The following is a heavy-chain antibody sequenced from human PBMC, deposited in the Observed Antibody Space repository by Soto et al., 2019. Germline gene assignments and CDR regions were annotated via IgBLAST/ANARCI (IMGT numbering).Heavy chain of an antibody. CDR3: ARVGSTVTRGYMDV. Sequence: GASVKVSCKASGYTFTSYAMHWVRQAPGQRLEWMGWINAGNGNTKYSQKFQGRVTITRDTSASTAYMELSGLRSEDTAVYYCARVGSTVTRGYMDVWGKGTTVTVSS. D-gene: IGHD4-4*01. V-gene: IGHV1-3*01. J-gene: IGHJ6*03. CDR1: GYTFTSYA. CDR2: INAGNGNT.